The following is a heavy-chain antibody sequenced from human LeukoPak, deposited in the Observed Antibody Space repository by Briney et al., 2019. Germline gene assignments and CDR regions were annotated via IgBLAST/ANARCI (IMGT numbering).Heavy chain of an antibody. J-gene: IGHJ5*02. V-gene: IGHV3-74*01. Sequence: GGSLRLSCAASGFTFSSYWMHWVRQAPGKGLVWVSRIHSDGGTTSYADSVKGRFTISRDNAKNTLYLQMNSPRAEDTAVYYCARAPTWFGWFDPWGQGTLVTVSS. CDR2: IHSDGGTT. CDR1: GFTFSSYW. D-gene: IGHD3-10*01. CDR3: ARAPTWFGWFDP.